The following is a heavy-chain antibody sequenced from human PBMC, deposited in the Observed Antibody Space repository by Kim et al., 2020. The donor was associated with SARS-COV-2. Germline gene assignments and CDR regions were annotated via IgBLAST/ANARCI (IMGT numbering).Heavy chain of an antibody. CDR3: ARSPTYYSGHDY. CDR2: T. V-gene: IGHV3-53*01. D-gene: IGHD5-12*01. Sequence: THYEDSVKGRISISRDNSKNTVYLEMNSLRGDDTAVYYCARSPTYYSGHDYWGQGTLVTVSS. J-gene: IGHJ4*02.